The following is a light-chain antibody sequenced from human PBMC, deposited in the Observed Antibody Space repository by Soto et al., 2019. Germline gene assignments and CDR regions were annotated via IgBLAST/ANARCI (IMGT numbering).Light chain of an antibody. V-gene: IGLV1-44*01. J-gene: IGLJ2*01. CDR3: AAWDDSLNGVL. Sequence: QSVLTQPPSASGTPGQRVTISCSGSSSNIGRNTVNWYQQLPGTAPKLLIYTNNQLPSGVPDRFSGSKSGTSASLAISGLQSEDEADYYCAAWDDSLNGVLFGGGTKLTVL. CDR1: SSNIGRNT. CDR2: TNN.